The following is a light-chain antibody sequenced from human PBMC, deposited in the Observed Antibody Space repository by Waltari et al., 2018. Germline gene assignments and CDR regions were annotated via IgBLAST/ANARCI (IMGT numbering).Light chain of an antibody. CDR1: QSISSNY. CDR2: GAS. V-gene: IGKV3-20*01. CDR3: QQYSSSPQT. J-gene: IGKJ1*01. Sequence: EVVLTQSPGTLSFSPGERAILPCRASQSISSNYLAWYQQKPGQAPRLLIYGASSRATGIPDRFSGGGSGTDFTLTISRLEPEDFAMYYCQQYSSSPQTFGQGTKVEIK.